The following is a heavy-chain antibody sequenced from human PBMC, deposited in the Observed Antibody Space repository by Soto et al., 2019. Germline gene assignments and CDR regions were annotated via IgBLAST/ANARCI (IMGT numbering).Heavy chain of an antibody. CDR1: GFSFSGSA. D-gene: IGHD6-19*01. V-gene: IGHV3-73*01. CDR3: TRQSSGWDYCFDY. Sequence: PGGSLRLSCAASGFSFSGSAMHWVRQASGKGLEWVGRIRSKAHSYATAYTASVKGRFTISRDDSKNTAYLQMNSLKTEDTAVYYCTRQSSGWDYCFDYWGQGTLVTVSS. J-gene: IGHJ4*02. CDR2: IRSKAHSYAT.